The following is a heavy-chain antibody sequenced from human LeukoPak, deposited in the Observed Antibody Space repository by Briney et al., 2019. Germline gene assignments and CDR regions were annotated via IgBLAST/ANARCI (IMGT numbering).Heavy chain of an antibody. D-gene: IGHD3-3*01. CDR2: INSDGSST. CDR3: TRGRYYFEY. CDR1: GFTFSTYW. Sequence: GGSLRLSCAASGFTFSTYWMHWVRQAPGKGLVWVSRINSDGSSTSYADPVKGRITISRDNAKNTLYLQMNNLRAEDTAVYYCTRGRYYFEYWGQGILVTVSS. J-gene: IGHJ4*02. V-gene: IGHV3-74*01.